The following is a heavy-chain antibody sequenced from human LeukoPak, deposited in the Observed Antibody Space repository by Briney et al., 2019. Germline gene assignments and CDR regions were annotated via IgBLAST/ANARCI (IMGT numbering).Heavy chain of an antibody. CDR1: GYTFTGYY. CDR3: ARGEYDYVWGSYRVSSYFDY. Sequence: GASVTVSCKASGYTFTGYYMHWVRQAPGQGLEWMGWINPNSGGTNYAQKFQGWVTMTRDTSISTAYMELSRLRSDDTAVYYCARGEYDYVWGSYRVSSYFDYWGQGTLVTVSS. J-gene: IGHJ4*02. V-gene: IGHV1-2*04. CDR2: INPNSGGT. D-gene: IGHD3-16*02.